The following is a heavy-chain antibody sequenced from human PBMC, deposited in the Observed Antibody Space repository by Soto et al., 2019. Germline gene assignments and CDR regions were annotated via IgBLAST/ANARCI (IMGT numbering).Heavy chain of an antibody. CDR3: AKVTILGRNYYYYGMDV. CDR2: ISYDGSNK. D-gene: IGHD3-3*01. V-gene: IGHV3-30*18. Sequence: GGSLRLSCAASGFTFSSYGMHWVRQAPGKGLEWVAVISYDGSNKYYADSVKGRFTISRDNSKNTLYLQMNSLRAEDTAVYYCAKVTILGRNYYYYGMDVWSQGTTVTVSS. J-gene: IGHJ6*02. CDR1: GFTFSSYG.